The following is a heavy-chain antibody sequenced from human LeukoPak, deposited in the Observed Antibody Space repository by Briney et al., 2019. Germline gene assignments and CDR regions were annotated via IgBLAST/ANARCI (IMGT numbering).Heavy chain of an antibody. Sequence: PGGSLRLSCAASGSTFSSYSMNWVRQAPGKGLEWVSSISSSSSYIYYADSVKGRFTISRDNAKNSLYLQMDSLRVEDTAEYYCARDPYSGNYGAYYYYYMDVWGKGTTVTVSS. CDR1: GSTFSSYS. D-gene: IGHD1-26*01. CDR3: ARDPYSGNYGAYYYYYMDV. J-gene: IGHJ6*03. CDR2: ISSSSSYI. V-gene: IGHV3-21*06.